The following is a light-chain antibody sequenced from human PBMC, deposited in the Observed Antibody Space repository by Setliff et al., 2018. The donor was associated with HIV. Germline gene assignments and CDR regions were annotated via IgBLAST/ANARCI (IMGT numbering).Light chain of an antibody. CDR3: CSYTTSSTLVI. CDR2: DVS. CDR1: SSDVGGYNY. Sequence: QSVLAQPASVSGSPGQSITISCTGTSSDVGGYNYVSWYQQYLGKAPKLMIYDVSDRPSGVSNRFSGSKSGNTASLTISGLQAEDEADYYCCSYTTSSTLVIFGGGTKVTVL. J-gene: IGLJ2*01. V-gene: IGLV2-14*03.